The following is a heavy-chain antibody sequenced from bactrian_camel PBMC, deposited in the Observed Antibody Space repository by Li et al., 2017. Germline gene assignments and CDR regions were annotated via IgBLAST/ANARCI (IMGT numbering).Heavy chain of an antibody. CDR3: AARGPYCYTKLSVRDFTY. Sequence: HVQLVESGGGSVQAGGSLSLSCAASGYTYNRNCMAWFRQAPGKEREGVARIATGSGNTYYADSVKGRFTISQDNAKNTVYLQMNSLKPEDTAMYYCAARGPYCYTKLSVRDFTYWGQGTQVTVS. CDR1: GYTYNRNC. CDR2: IATGSGNT. V-gene: IGHV3S1*01. J-gene: IGHJ6*01. D-gene: IGHD2*01.